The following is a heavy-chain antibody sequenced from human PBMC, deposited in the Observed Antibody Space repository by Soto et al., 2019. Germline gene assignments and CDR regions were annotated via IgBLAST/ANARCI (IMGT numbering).Heavy chain of an antibody. D-gene: IGHD6-6*01. CDR1: GYTFTSYY. CDR3: ARESIAALYDWYFDL. CDR2: INPSGGST. V-gene: IGHV1-46*01. J-gene: IGHJ2*01. Sequence: QVQLVQSGADVKKPGASVKVSCKASGYTFTSYYMHWVRQAPGQGLEWMGIINPSGGSTSYAQKFQGRVTMTRDTSTSTVYMELSSLRSEDTAVYYCARESIAALYDWYFDLWGRGTLVTVSS.